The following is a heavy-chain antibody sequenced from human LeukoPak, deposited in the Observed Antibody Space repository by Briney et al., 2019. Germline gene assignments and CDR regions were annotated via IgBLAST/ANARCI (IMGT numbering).Heavy chain of an antibody. CDR3: ARDGEYCSSTSCSYLFDY. CDR1: GFTFSSYG. J-gene: IGHJ4*02. CDR2: IWYDGSNK. D-gene: IGHD2-2*01. V-gene: IGHV3-33*01. Sequence: PGGSLRLPCAASGFTFSSYGMHWVRQAPGKGLEWVAVIWYDGSNKYYADSVKGRFTISRDNSKNTLYLQMNSLRAEDTAVYYCARDGEYCSSTSCSYLFDYWGQGTLVTVSS.